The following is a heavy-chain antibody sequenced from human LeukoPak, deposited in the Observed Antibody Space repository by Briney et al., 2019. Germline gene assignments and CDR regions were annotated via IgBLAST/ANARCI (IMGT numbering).Heavy chain of an antibody. Sequence: ASVKVSCKAFGYTFTGYWMHWVRQAPGQGPEWMGVISPSGGSTIYAQKFQGRVTMTRDMSMSTVYMELSSLRSEDTAVYYCARARGGYSYGYIDYWGQGTLVTVSS. J-gene: IGHJ4*02. V-gene: IGHV1-46*01. CDR1: GYTFTGYW. CDR3: ARARGGYSYGYIDY. D-gene: IGHD5-18*01. CDR2: ISPSGGST.